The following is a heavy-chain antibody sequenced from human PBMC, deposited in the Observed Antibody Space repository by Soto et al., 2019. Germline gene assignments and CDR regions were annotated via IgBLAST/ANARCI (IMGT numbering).Heavy chain of an antibody. Sequence: SVKVSCKASGGTFSSYTISWVRQAPGQGLEWMGRIIPILGIANYAQKFQGRVTITADKSTSTAYMELSSLRSEDTAVYYCARDKNYGSGIDWFDPWGQGTLVTVLL. J-gene: IGHJ5*02. CDR1: GGTFSSYT. CDR3: ARDKNYGSGIDWFDP. V-gene: IGHV1-69*04. D-gene: IGHD3-10*01. CDR2: IIPILGIA.